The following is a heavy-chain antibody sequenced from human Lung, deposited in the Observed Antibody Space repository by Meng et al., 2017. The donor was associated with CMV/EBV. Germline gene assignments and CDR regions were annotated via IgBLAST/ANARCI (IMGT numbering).Heavy chain of an antibody. CDR1: GYTLTTYG. V-gene: IGHV1-8*01. Sequence: ASVKVSCKASGYTLTTYGINWVRQAPGQGLEWMGWVNPYNGDGGYAQRFQGRVTVTTDTSINTAYLELTSLSSDDTAVYHCVRAVHGLEIWGQGPTVTVSS. CDR2: VNPYNGDG. D-gene: IGHD4-17*01. J-gene: IGHJ6*02. CDR3: VRAVHGLEI.